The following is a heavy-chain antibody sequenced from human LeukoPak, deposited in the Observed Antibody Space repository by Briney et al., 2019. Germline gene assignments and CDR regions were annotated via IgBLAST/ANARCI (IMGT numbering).Heavy chain of an antibody. CDR1: GYTFTGYY. J-gene: IGHJ4*02. V-gene: IGHV1-2*02. CDR3: ARDGSYSSGSNFGY. D-gene: IGHD6-19*01. CDR2: INPNSGGT. Sequence: ASVKVSCKASGYTFTGYYMHWVRQAPGQGLEWMGWINPNSGGTNYAQKFQGRVTMTRDTSISTAYMELSRLRSDDTAGYYCARDGSYSSGSNFGYWGQGTLVTVSS.